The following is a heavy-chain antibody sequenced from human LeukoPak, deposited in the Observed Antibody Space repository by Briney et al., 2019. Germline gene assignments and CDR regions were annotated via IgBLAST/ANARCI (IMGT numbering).Heavy chain of an antibody. Sequence: ASVKVSCKASEYTFTDYYIHWVRQAPGQGLEWMGWLNPNSGGTNYAQKFQGRVTMTRDTSISTAYMELSTLRSDDTAMYYCVRGLTINFYYMDVWGKGTTVTVSS. CDR3: VRGLTINFYYMDV. CDR2: LNPNSGGT. D-gene: IGHD5-24*01. J-gene: IGHJ6*03. V-gene: IGHV1-2*02. CDR1: EYTFTDYY.